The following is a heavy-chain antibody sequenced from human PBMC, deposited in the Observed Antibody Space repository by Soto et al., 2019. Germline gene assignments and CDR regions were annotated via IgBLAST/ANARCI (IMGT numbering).Heavy chain of an antibody. CDR3: ARIKTVVNCGAAIPYDYDS. J-gene: IGHJ5*01. CDR2: IFSNDEK. D-gene: IGHD2-2*02. Sequence: SGPTLVNPTETLTLTCTVSGFSLSNARMGVSWIRQPPGKALEWLAHIFSNDEKSYSTSLKSRLTISKDTSKSQVVLTMTNMDPVDTATYYCARIKTVVNCGAAIPYDYDSRGLGTLVPISS. CDR1: GFSLSNARMG. V-gene: IGHV2-26*01.